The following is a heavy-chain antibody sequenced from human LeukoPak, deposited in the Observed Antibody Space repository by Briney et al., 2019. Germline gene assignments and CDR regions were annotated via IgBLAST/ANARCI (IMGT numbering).Heavy chain of an antibody. Sequence: PSETLSLTCTVSGGSISSSSYYWGWIRQPPGKGLEWIGEIYHSGSTNYNPSLKSRVTISVDKSKNQFSLKLSSVTAADTAVYYCAGAPSRDNRFDPWGQGTLVTVSS. CDR3: AGAPSRDNRFDP. V-gene: IGHV4-39*07. CDR1: GGSISSSSYY. CDR2: IYHSGST. J-gene: IGHJ5*02.